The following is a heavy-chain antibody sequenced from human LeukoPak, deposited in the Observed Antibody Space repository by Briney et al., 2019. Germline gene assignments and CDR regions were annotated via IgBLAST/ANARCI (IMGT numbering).Heavy chain of an antibody. Sequence: GGSLRLSCAASGFTFSSYGMHWVRQAPGKGLEWVAFIRYDESVKYYADSVEGRFTISRDNSRNVLYLQMNILRPEDTAVYYCEGVATTGIYWGQGTLVTVSS. V-gene: IGHV3-30*02. CDR3: EGVATTGIY. J-gene: IGHJ4*02. CDR1: GFTFSSYG. CDR2: IRYDESVK. D-gene: IGHD1-1*01.